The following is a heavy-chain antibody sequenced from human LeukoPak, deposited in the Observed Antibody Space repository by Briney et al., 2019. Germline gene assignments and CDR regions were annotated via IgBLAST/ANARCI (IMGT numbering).Heavy chain of an antibody. Sequence: SETLSLTCTVSGGSISSSSYYWGWIRQPPGKGLEWIGSIYYSGSTYYNPSLKSRVTISVDTSKNQFSLKLSSVTAADTAVYYCARDTSSSRYYFDYWGQGTLVTVSS. CDR1: GGSISSSSYY. CDR2: IYYSGST. CDR3: ARDTSSSRYYFDY. V-gene: IGHV4-39*07. J-gene: IGHJ4*02. D-gene: IGHD6-13*01.